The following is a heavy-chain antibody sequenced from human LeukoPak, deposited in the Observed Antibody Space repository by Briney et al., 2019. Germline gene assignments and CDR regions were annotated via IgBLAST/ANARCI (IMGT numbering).Heavy chain of an antibody. J-gene: IGHJ4*02. CDR1: GGSISSGAYF. D-gene: IGHD3-22*01. Sequence: SETLSLTCTVSGGSISSGAYFWSWIRRPAGKGLEWIGHIYTSGTTNYNPSLKSRVTISVDTSKNQFSLKLSSVTAADTAVYYCAAPITMNDYWGQGTLVTVSS. CDR3: AAPITMNDY. CDR2: IYTSGTT. V-gene: IGHV4-61*09.